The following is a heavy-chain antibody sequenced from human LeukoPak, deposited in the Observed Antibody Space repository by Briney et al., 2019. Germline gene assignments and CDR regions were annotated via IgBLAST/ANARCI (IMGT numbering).Heavy chain of an antibody. Sequence: PGRSLRLSCAASGFTFSSYAMHWVRQAPGKGLEWVAVISYDGSNKYYADSVKGRFTISRDNSKNTLYLQMNSLRAEDTAVYYCASLGEDIVVVVLPYWGQGTLVTVSS. CDR2: ISYDGSNK. V-gene: IGHV3-30-3*01. J-gene: IGHJ4*02. D-gene: IGHD2-15*01. CDR3: ASLGEDIVVVVLPY. CDR1: GFTFSSYA.